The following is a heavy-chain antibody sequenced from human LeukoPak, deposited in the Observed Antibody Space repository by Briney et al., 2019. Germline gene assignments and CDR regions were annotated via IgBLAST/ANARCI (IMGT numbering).Heavy chain of an antibody. V-gene: IGHV4-34*01. Sequence: SETLSLTCAAYGGSFSGYYWTWIRQPPGKGLEWIGEINHTGSTKYKPSLRSRVTITVDTSKKQFSLKLTSVNAADTAVYYCVRGIDGWAGFDPWGQGTLVTVS. J-gene: IGHJ5*02. CDR3: VRGIDGWAGFDP. CDR1: GGSFSGYY. CDR2: INHTGST. D-gene: IGHD5-24*01.